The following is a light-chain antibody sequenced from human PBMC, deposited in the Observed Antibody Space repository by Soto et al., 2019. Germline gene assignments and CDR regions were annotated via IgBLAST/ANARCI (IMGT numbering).Light chain of an antibody. Sequence: DIVMTQSPDSLAVSLGERATINCKSSQSVLYSSNNKNYLAWYQQKPGQPPKLLIYWASTRESGVPDRFSGRGSGTDFTLNISSLQAEDVAVYYCQQYYSTPPTFGGGTKVDIK. CDR3: QQYYSTPPT. V-gene: IGKV4-1*01. J-gene: IGKJ4*01. CDR2: WAS. CDR1: QSVLYSSNNKNY.